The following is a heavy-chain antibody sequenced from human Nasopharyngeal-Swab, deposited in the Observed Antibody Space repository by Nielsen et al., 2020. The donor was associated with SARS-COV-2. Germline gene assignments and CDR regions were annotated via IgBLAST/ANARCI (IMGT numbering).Heavy chain of an antibody. V-gene: IGHV4-39*01. CDR3: VRRPYSFGYRDTFDI. D-gene: IGHD3-22*01. Sequence: SETLSLTCTVSGGPISSSSYYWGWIRQPPGKGLEWIGSIYYSGSTYYNPSLKSRVTISVDTSKNQFSLKLSSVTAADAAVYYCVRRPYSFGYRDTFDIWGQGTMVTVSS. CDR1: GGPISSSSYY. CDR2: IYYSGST. J-gene: IGHJ3*02.